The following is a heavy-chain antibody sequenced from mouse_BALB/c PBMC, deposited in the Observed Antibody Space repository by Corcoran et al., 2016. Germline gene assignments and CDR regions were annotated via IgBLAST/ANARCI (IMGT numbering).Heavy chain of an antibody. V-gene: IGHV9-3*02. CDR3: AIYIYRYYDY. J-gene: IGHJ2*01. D-gene: IGHD1-3*01. Sequence: QIKLVQSGPELKKPGETVKISCKASGYTFTNYGMNWVKKAPGKGLKWMGWINTNTGEPTYAEEFKGRFAFSLETSASTAYLLINNLKNEDTATYFCAIYIYRYYDYWGQGTTLTVSS. CDR1: GYTFTNYG. CDR2: INTNTGEP.